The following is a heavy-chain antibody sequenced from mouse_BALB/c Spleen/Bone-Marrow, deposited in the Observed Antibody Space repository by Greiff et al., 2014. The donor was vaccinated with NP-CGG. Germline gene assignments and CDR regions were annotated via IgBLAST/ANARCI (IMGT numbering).Heavy chain of an antibody. CDR1: GYSFTSYW. CDR3: TRSELRRGGYALDY. D-gene: IGHD2-12*01. V-gene: IGHV1S81*02. CDR2: ISPSNGRS. J-gene: IGHJ4*01. Sequence: QVQLQQSRAELVKPGASVKLSCEASGYSFTSYWMHWVKQRPGQGLEWIGEISPSNGRSSYNEKFKSKATLTVDKSSSTAYMQLSGLTSEDSAVYYCTRSELRRGGYALDYWGLGTSVTVSS.